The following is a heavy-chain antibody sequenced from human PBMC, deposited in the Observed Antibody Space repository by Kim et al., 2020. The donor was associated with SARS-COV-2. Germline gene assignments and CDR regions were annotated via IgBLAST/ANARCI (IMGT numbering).Heavy chain of an antibody. CDR3: ARAGRQWLVRPICYYFDY. J-gene: IGHJ4*02. CDR1: GGSFSGYY. CDR2: INHSGST. D-gene: IGHD6-19*01. Sequence: SETLSLTCAVYGGSFSGYYWSWIRQPPGKGLEWIGEINHSGSTNYNPSLKSRVTISVDTSKNQVSLKLSSVTAADTAVYYCARAGRQWLVRPICYYFDYWGQGTLVTVSS. V-gene: IGHV4-34*01.